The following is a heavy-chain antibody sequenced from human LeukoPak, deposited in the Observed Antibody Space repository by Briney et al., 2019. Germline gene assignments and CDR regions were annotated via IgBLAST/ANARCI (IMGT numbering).Heavy chain of an antibody. CDR1: GFTFSSYS. Sequence: GGSLRLSCAASGFTFSSYSMNWVRQAPGKGLEWVSAISGSGGSTYYADSVKGRFTISRDNSKNTLYLQMNSLRAEDTAVYYCAKAQPLRQWLANFDYWGQGTLVTVSS. D-gene: IGHD6-19*01. J-gene: IGHJ4*02. CDR2: ISGSGGST. CDR3: AKAQPLRQWLANFDY. V-gene: IGHV3-23*01.